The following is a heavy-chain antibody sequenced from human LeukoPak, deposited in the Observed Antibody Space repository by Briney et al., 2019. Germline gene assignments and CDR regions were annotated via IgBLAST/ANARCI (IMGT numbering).Heavy chain of an antibody. V-gene: IGHV3-7*03. Sequence: GGSLRLSCAASGFTFSSYWMNWARQAPGKGLEWVASINHNGNVNYYVDSVKGRFTISRDNAKNSLYLQMSNLRAEDTAVYYCARGRVNFDYWGQGTLVTVSS. D-gene: IGHD3-22*01. CDR1: GFTFSSYW. CDR2: INHNGNVN. J-gene: IGHJ4*02. CDR3: ARGRVNFDY.